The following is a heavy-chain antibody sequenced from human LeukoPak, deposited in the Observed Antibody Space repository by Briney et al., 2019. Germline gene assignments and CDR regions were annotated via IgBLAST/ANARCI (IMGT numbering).Heavy chain of an antibody. J-gene: IGHJ3*02. CDR1: GGSISSYY. Sequence: SETLSLTCTVSGGSISSYYWNWIRQPPGKGLEWIGYIYTSGSTNYNPSLKSRVTMSVDTSKDQFSLKLSSVTAADTAVYYCARVMITLLDAFDIWGQGTMVTVSS. V-gene: IGHV4-4*09. CDR2: IYTSGST. D-gene: IGHD3-16*01. CDR3: ARVMITLLDAFDI.